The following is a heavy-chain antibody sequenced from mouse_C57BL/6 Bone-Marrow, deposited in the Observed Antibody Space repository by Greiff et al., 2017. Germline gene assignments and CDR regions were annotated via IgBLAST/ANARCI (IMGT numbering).Heavy chain of an antibody. J-gene: IGHJ1*03. CDR1: GFTFSSYG. V-gene: IGHV5-6*01. Sequence: EVKLMESGGDLVKPGGSLKLSCAASGFTFSSYGMSWVRQTPDKRLEWVATISSGGSYTYYPDSVKGRFTISRDNAKNTLYLQMSSLKSEDTAMYYCARHRTGTYFDVWGKGTTVTVSA. CDR2: ISSGGSYT. D-gene: IGHD4-1*01. CDR3: ARHRTGTYFDV.